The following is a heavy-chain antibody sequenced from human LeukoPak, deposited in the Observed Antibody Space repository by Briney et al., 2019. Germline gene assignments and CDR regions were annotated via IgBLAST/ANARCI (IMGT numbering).Heavy chain of an antibody. CDR3: ARVLDGDSSGYEWFDY. V-gene: IGHV4-30-2*01. D-gene: IGHD3-22*01. J-gene: IGHJ4*02. CDR2: IYHSGST. CDR1: GGSISSGGYS. Sequence: SQTLSLTCAVSGGSISSGGYSWSWIRQPPGKGLEWIGYIYHSGSTYYNPSLKSRVTLSVDRSKNQFSLKLSSVTAADTAMYYCARVLDGDSSGYEWFDYWGQGTLVTVSS.